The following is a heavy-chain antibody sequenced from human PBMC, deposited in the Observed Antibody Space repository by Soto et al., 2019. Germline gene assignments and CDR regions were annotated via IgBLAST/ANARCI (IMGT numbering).Heavy chain of an antibody. Sequence: GGSLRLSCAASGFTFDDYAMHWVRQAPGKGLEWVSGISWNSGSIGYADSVKGRFTISRDNAKNSLYLQMNSLRAEDTSLYYCAKDITGNYYDSSGCRCYGMAVWGQGTTVTVSS. CDR1: GFTFDDYA. D-gene: IGHD3-22*01. CDR3: AKDITGNYYDSSGCRCYGMAV. J-gene: IGHJ6*02. V-gene: IGHV3-9*01. CDR2: ISWNSGSI.